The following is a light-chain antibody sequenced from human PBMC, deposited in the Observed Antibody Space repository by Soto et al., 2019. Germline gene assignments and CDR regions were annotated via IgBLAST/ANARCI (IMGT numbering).Light chain of an antibody. J-gene: IGLJ3*02. V-gene: IGLV2-23*01. Sequence: QPVLTQPASVSGSPGQSITVSCTGTSDDVGSYNLVSWYQHHPGKAPKIMIYEGIKRPSGVSSRFSGSTSGNTASLTISGLQAEDEADYYCCSYASGSPWVFGGGTKLTVL. CDR1: SDDVGSYNL. CDR3: CSYASGSPWV. CDR2: EGI.